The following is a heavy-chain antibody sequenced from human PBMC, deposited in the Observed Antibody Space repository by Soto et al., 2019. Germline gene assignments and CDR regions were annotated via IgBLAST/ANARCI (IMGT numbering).Heavy chain of an antibody. CDR2: ISSSGSTI. J-gene: IGHJ4*02. Sequence: TGRSLRLSCTASGFTCSDYYMSWIRQAPGKGLECVSYISSSGSTIYYADSVKGRFTISRDNAKNSLYLQMNSLRAEDTAVYFCARAFPGFWSGYYYFDYWGQGTLVTVSS. D-gene: IGHD3-3*01. V-gene: IGHV3-11*01. CDR1: GFTCSDYY. CDR3: ARAFPGFWSGYYYFDY.